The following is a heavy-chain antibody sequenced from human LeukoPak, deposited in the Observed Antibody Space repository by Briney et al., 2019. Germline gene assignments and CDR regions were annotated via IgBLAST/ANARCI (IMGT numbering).Heavy chain of an antibody. J-gene: IGHJ6*03. CDR1: GGSISSSSYY. Sequence: SETLSLTCTVSGGSISSSSYYWGWIRQPPGKGLEWIGSIYYSGSTYYNPSLKSRVTISVDTSKNQFSLKLSSVTVADTAVYYCARVYGSGSYYNGYYYYYMDVWGKGTTVTISS. D-gene: IGHD3-10*01. V-gene: IGHV4-39*01. CDR3: ARVYGSGSYYNGYYYYYMDV. CDR2: IYYSGST.